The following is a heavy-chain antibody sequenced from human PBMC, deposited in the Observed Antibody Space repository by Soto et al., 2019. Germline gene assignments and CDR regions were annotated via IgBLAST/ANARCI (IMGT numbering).Heavy chain of an antibody. CDR2: ITDNGRST. J-gene: IGHJ3*02. D-gene: IGHD3-16*01. V-gene: IGHV3-74*01. CDR1: GFIFRRYW. CDR3: VTLRQYAYAFDI. Sequence: EVQLVESGGDLVQPGGSLRLSCAASGFIFRRYWMHWVRQAPGKGLEWVSRITDNGRSTSYADSVKGRFTIFRDNAKNMVYLQMNSLRSEDTAVYYCVTLRQYAYAFDIWGQGTVVTVSS.